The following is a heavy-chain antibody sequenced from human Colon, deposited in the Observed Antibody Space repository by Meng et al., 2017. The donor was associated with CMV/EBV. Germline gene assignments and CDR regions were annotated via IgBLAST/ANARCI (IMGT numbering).Heavy chain of an antibody. Sequence: VQLAQSRTEVNESGAACNVAFNDFADTFIGFGISWVRQAPGQGLEWMGCISAYNGNTNYAPEFQGRVTLTTHTSTTTDTSTTTDYMELRSLRSDDTAIYYCATELSRGGYWGQGTLVTVSS. CDR3: ATELSRGGY. V-gene: IGHV1-18*01. J-gene: IGHJ4*02. CDR2: ISAYNGNT. CDR1: ADTFIGFG.